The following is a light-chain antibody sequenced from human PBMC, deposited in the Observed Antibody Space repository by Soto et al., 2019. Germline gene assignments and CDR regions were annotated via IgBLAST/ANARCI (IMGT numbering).Light chain of an antibody. Sequence: DIQMTQSPSSLSASVGDSVTITCRASQSISSYLNWYQQKPGKAPKRLIYAASSLQSGVPSRFSGSGSGTDFTLTISSLQPDDFASYYCQQSYSTLRTFGPGTKVDIK. CDR2: AAS. J-gene: IGKJ3*01. CDR3: QQSYSTLRT. CDR1: QSISSY. V-gene: IGKV1-39*01.